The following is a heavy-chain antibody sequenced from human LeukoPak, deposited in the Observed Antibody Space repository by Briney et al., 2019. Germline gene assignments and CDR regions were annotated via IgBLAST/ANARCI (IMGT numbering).Heavy chain of an antibody. Sequence: ASVKVSCKASGYTFTDYYMHWVRQAPGQGLEWMGWTNPNSGDTNYAQKFQGRVTMTRDTSINTAFMELSRLRSDDTAVYYRARVYNYVDPFDYWGQGTLSPSPQ. CDR2: TNPNSGDT. V-gene: IGHV1-2*02. D-gene: IGHD3-16*01. CDR3: ARVYNYVDPFDY. CDR1: GYTFTDYY. J-gene: IGHJ4*02.